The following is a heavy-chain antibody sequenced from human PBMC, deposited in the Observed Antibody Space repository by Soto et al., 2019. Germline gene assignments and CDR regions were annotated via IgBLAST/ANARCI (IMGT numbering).Heavy chain of an antibody. J-gene: IGHJ6*02. Sequence: SVKVSCKASGGTFSSYAISWVRQAPGQGLEWMGGIIPIFGTANYAQKFQGRVTITADESTSTAYMELSSLRSEDTAVYYCARVLRXFDWFLDENYYYYGMDVWGQGTTVTVSS. V-gene: IGHV1-69*13. CDR2: IIPIFGTA. CDR3: ARVLRXFDWFLDENYYYYGMDV. D-gene: IGHD3-9*01. CDR1: GGTFSSYA.